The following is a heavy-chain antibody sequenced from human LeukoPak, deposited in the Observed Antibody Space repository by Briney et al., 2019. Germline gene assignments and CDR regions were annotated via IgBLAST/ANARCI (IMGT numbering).Heavy chain of an antibody. J-gene: IGHJ4*02. CDR2: ISAYNGNT. CDR3: ARVAENLDYYDSSGYPYYFDY. V-gene: IGHV1-18*01. D-gene: IGHD3-22*01. Sequence: GASVKVSCKASGYTFTSYGISWVRQAPGQVLVWMGWISAYNGNTNYAQKLQGRVTMTTDTSTSTAYMELRSLRSDDTAVYYCARVAENLDYYDSSGYPYYFDYWGQGTLVTVSS. CDR1: GYTFTSYG.